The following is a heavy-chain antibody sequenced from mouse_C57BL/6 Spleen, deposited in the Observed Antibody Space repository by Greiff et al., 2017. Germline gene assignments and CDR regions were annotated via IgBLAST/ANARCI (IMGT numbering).Heavy chain of an antibody. V-gene: IGHV1-26*01. D-gene: IGHD2-5*01. J-gene: IGHJ2*01. Sequence: EVQLQQSGPELVKPGASVKISCKASGYTFTDYYMNWVKQSHGKSLEWIGDINPNNGGTSYNQKFKGKATLTVDKSSSTAYMELRSLTSEDSAVYYYARGSNLDYWGQGTTLTVSS. CDR1: GYTFTDYY. CDR2: INPNNGGT. CDR3: ARGSNLDY.